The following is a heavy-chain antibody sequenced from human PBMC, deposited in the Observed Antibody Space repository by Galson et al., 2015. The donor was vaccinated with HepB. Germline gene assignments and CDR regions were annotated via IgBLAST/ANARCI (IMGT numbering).Heavy chain of an antibody. CDR3: ARAWGMSGYGGFFDY. CDR2: INPSGGST. J-gene: IGHJ4*02. D-gene: IGHD5-12*01. V-gene: IGHV1-46*01. CDR1: GYTFTSYC. Sequence: SVKVSCKASGYTFTSYCMHWVRQAPGQGLEWMGIINPSGGSTSYAQKFQGRVTMTRDTSTSTVYMELSGLRSEDTAVYYCARAWGMSGYGGFFDYWGQGTLVTVSS.